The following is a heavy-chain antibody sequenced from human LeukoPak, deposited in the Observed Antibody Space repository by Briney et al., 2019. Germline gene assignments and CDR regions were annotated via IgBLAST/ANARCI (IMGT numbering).Heavy chain of an antibody. CDR1: GFSFSIYW. Sequence: GGSLRLSCAASGFSFSIYWMTWVRQAPGRGLEWVASIKQDVSDKYYVDAVKGRFTISRDNAKNTLYLQMNSLRAEDTAVYYCAPDPFASWGQGTLVTVSS. CDR2: IKQDVSDK. CDR3: APDPFAS. V-gene: IGHV3-7*05. J-gene: IGHJ4*02.